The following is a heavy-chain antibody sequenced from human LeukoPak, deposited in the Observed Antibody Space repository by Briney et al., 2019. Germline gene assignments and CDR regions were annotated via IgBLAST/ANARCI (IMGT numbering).Heavy chain of an antibody. CDR2: IRRRNKTYAT. Sequence: PGGSLRLSCAASGFTLSGSAMHWVRQASGKGLEWVGCIRRRNKTYATAYAASVKGRFTISRDDSKNTAYLQMNSLKTEDPAVYYCTRGSQSDDYSGMDVWGQGPTVPVSS. J-gene: IGHJ6*02. CDR1: GFTLSGSA. CDR3: TRGSQSDDYSGMDV. V-gene: IGHV3-73*01.